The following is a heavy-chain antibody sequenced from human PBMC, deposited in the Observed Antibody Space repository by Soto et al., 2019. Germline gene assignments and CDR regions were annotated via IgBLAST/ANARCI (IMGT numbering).Heavy chain of an antibody. D-gene: IGHD3-16*01. Sequence: EVLLVESGGGLVQPGRSLRLSCSGSGFNFEDYAMHWVRQAPGKGLEWVSSINWNGGKILYGESVEGRFTISRDNAQRSVYLHMHDPRLEDPAHYFWARAGCRDTNCHVWALANWGPGILVTVAS. J-gene: IGHJ1*01. CDR3: ARAGCRDTNCHVWALAN. CDR1: GFNFEDYA. V-gene: IGHV3-9*01. CDR2: INWNGGKI.